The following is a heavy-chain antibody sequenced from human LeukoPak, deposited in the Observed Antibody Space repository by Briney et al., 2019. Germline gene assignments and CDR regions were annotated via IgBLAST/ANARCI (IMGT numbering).Heavy chain of an antibody. CDR1: GFTFSSYA. J-gene: IGHJ4*02. V-gene: IGHV3-23*01. Sequence: GGSLRLSCAASGFTFSSYAMRWGRQARGKGVEGVSAISGSGGSTYYADSVKGRFTISRDNSKNTLYLQMNSLSAEDTAVYYCAEVKKHYYDSSGYYPGFDYWGQGTLVTVSS. CDR3: AEVKKHYYDSSGYYPGFDY. CDR2: ISGSGGST. D-gene: IGHD3-22*01.